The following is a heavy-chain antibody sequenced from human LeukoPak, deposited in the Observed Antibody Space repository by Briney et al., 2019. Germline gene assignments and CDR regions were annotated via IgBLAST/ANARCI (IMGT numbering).Heavy chain of an antibody. CDR1: GASISSYY. CDR3: ARRGGHGGSFDY. J-gene: IGHJ4*02. CDR2: IYYTGST. Sequence: PSETLSLTCTVSGASISSYYWSWIRQPPGKGLEWIGYIYYTGSTDYNPSLKSRITISVDTSKNHFSLKLSSVTAADTAVYYCARRGGHGGSFDYWGQGTLVTVSS. D-gene: IGHD4-23*01. V-gene: IGHV4-59*08.